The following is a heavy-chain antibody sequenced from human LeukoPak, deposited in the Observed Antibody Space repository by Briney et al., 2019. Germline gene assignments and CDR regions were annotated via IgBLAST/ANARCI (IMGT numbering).Heavy chain of an antibody. CDR3: AKRHAAAGTLDY. V-gene: IGHV3-30*02. CDR1: GFTFSNYG. J-gene: IGHJ4*02. D-gene: IGHD6-13*01. CDR2: IRYDESNK. Sequence: GGSLRLSCAASGFTFSNYGMHWVRQAPGKGLEWVAFIRYDESNKYYADSVKGRFTISRDNSKNTLYLQMNSLRAEDTAVYYCAKRHAAAGTLDYWGQGTLVTVSS.